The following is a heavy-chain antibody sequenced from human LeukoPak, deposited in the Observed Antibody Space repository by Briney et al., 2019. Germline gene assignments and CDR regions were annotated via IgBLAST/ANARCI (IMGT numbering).Heavy chain of an antibody. CDR1: GGSISSYY. CDR3: ARDGCSSTSCYHNWFDP. Sequence: SETLSLTCTVSGGSISSYYWSWIRQPPGKGLEWIGYIYYSGSTNYNPSLKSRVTISVDPSKNQFSLKLSSVTAADTAVYYCARDGCSSTSCYHNWFDPWGQGTLVTVSS. D-gene: IGHD2-2*01. J-gene: IGHJ5*02. CDR2: IYYSGST. V-gene: IGHV4-59*01.